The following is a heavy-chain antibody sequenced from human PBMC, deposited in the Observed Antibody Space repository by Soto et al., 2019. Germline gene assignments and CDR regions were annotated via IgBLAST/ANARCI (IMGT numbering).Heavy chain of an antibody. CDR1: GYTFTSYG. D-gene: IGHD1-26*01. V-gene: IGHV1-18*01. J-gene: IGHJ3*02. CDR2: ISAYNGNT. Sequence: GASVKVSCKASGYTFTSYGISWVRQAPGQGLEWMGWISAYNGNTNYAQKPQGRVTMTTDTSTSTACMELRSLRSDDTAVYYCARITRFSYVAFDIWGQGTMVTVSS. CDR3: ARITRFSYVAFDI.